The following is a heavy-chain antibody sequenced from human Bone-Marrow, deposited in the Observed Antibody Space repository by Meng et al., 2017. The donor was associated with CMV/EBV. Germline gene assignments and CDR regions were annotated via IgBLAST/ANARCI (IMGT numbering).Heavy chain of an antibody. CDR3: ARAMIIAARALDF. J-gene: IGHJ4*02. D-gene: IGHD6-6*01. Sequence: GGSLRLSCAASGFTFSSYSMNWVRQAPGKGLEWVSSISSSGTYIYYADSVKGRFTISRDNSKNTLYLQMNSLRNGDTAVYYCARAMIIAARALDFWGQGTLVTVSS. V-gene: IGHV3-21*04. CDR2: ISSSGTYI. CDR1: GFTFSSYS.